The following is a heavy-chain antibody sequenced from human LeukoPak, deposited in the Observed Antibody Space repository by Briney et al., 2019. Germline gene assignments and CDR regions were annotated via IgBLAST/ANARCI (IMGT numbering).Heavy chain of an antibody. J-gene: IGHJ4*02. CDR2: ISGSGGST. CDR3: AKSGSDFWSGYSY. V-gene: IGHV3-23*01. D-gene: IGHD3-3*01. CDR1: GFTFSSYA. Sequence: GGSLRLSCAASGFTFSSYAMSWVRQAPGKGLEWVSAISGSGGSTYYADSVKGRLTISRDNSKNTLYLQMNSLRAEDTAVYYCAKSGSDFWSGYSYWGQGTLVTVSS.